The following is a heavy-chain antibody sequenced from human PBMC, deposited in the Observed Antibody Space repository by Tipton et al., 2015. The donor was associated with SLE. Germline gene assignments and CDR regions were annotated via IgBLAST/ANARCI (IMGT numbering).Heavy chain of an antibody. CDR3: ARQGGQWLDFDY. CDR2: IYFSGRT. V-gene: IGHV4-31*03. CDR1: GGSISSGGHY. Sequence: TLSLTCTVSGGSISSGGHYWTWIRQHPGKGLEFIAFIYFSGRTYYSPSLKSRVTISVDTSENQFSLKLSSVTAADTAVYYCARQGGQWLDFDYWGQGTLVIVSS. D-gene: IGHD6-19*01. J-gene: IGHJ4*02.